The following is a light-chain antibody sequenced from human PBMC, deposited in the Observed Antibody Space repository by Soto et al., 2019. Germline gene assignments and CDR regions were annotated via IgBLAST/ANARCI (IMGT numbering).Light chain of an antibody. CDR3: RTWDSSLSAYV. CDR2: DNN. V-gene: IGLV1-51*01. Sequence: QSVLTQPPSVSAAPGQKVTISCSGSSSNIGNNYVSWYQQLPGTAPKLLIYDNNKRPSGVPDRFSGSKSGTSATLGITGLQTGDEADYYCRTWDSSLSAYVFGTGTMDPVL. CDR1: SSNIGNNY. J-gene: IGLJ1*01.